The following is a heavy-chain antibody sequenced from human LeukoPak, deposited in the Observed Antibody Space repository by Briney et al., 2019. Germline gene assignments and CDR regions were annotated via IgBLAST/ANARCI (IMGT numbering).Heavy chain of an antibody. Sequence: ASVKVSCKASGYTFTGYYMHWVRQAPGQGLEWMGWINPNSGGTNYAQKFQGRVTMTRDTSISTAYMELSRLRSEDTAVYYCARSNMVRGVIISRPLDYWGQGTLVTVSS. CDR3: ARSNMVRGVIISRPLDY. CDR1: GYTFTGYY. CDR2: INPNSGGT. D-gene: IGHD3-10*01. J-gene: IGHJ4*02. V-gene: IGHV1-2*02.